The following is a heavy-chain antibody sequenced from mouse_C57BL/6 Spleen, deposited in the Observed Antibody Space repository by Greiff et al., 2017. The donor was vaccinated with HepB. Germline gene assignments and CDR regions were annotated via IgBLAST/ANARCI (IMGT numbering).Heavy chain of an antibody. CDR1: GYAFSSSW. Sequence: QVQLKQSGPELVKPGASVKISCKASGYAFSSSWMNWVKQRPGKGLEWIGRIYPGDGDTNYNGKFKGKATLTADKSSSTAYMQLSSLTSEDSAVYFCARKDGRGGFAYWGQGTLVTVSA. CDR3: ARKDGRGGFAY. V-gene: IGHV1-82*01. J-gene: IGHJ3*01. D-gene: IGHD2-3*01. CDR2: IYPGDGDT.